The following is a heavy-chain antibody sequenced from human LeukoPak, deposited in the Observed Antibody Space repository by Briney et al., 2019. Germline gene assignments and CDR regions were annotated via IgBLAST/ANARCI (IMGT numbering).Heavy chain of an antibody. Sequence: GGSLRLSCAASGFTFSSSAIHWVRQASGKGLEWVGRIRSKANSYATAYAASVKGRFTISNSENTAYLQMNSLKTEDTAVYYCTTHVLRYFDWLFPPDFDYWGQGTLVTVSS. CDR1: GFTFSSSA. J-gene: IGHJ4*02. CDR2: IRSKANSYAT. CDR3: TTHVLRYFDWLFPPDFDY. D-gene: IGHD3-9*01. V-gene: IGHV3-73*01.